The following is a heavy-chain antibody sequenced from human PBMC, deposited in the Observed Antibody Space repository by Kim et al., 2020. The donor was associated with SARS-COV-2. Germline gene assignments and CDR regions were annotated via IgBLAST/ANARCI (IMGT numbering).Heavy chain of an antibody. CDR3: TIGVGESYPEPRTFDM. CDR1: GFTFSRYA. Sequence: GGSLRLSCADSGFTFSRYAMSWVRKAPGKGLEWVSTTTDEGYDTKYEDSVKGSFTLYRDNSKNTMHQQMNNLRADDTAINYCTIGVGESYPEPRTFDMWGQGTMVTVSS. D-gene: IGHD1-26*01. V-gene: IGHV3-23*01. J-gene: IGHJ3*02. CDR2: TTDEGYDT.